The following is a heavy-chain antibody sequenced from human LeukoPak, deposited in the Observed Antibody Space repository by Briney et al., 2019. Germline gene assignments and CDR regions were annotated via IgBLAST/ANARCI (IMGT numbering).Heavy chain of an antibody. D-gene: IGHD3-3*01. CDR1: GFTFSSYG. CDR2: IRPDASKE. V-gene: IGHV3-30*02. CDR3: AKASEFWSGYFDY. J-gene: IGHJ4*02. Sequence: PGGSLRLSCAASGFTFSSYGMHWVRQAPGKGLEWVAFIRPDASKEYHADSVKGRFIISRDNSKKILYLQMNSLRVEDTAVYYCAKASEFWSGYFDYWGQGTLVTVSS.